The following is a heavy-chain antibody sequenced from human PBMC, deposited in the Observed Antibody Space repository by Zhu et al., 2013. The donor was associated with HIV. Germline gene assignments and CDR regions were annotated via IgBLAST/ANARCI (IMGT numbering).Heavy chain of an antibody. J-gene: IGHJ5*02. CDR1: GYTFSGYF. D-gene: IGHD3-9*01. CDR3: ARDGGPYDVLTGYSTQNWFDP. Sequence: QVQLVQSGAEVKKPGASVKVSCKASGYTFSGYFIHWVRQAPGQGLEWMGWINPNSGGTNYAQKFQGWVKLTRDTSISTAYLELSRVTSDDTAVYYCARDGGPYDVLTGYSTQNWFDPWGQGTLVTV. CDR2: INPNSGGT. V-gene: IGHV1-2*04.